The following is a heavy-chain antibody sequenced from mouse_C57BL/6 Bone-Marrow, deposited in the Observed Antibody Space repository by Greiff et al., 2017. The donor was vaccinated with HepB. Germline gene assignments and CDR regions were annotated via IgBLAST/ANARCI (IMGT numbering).Heavy chain of an antibody. CDR1: GYTFTSYW. J-gene: IGHJ4*01. CDR3: ARDYDVYYYAMDF. D-gene: IGHD2-4*01. CDR2: IYPSDSYT. Sequence: QVQLQQPGAELVKPGASVKLSCKASGYTFTSYWMPWVKQRPGQGLEWIGEIYPSDSYTNYNQKFKGKATLTVDTSSSTAYMQLSSLTSEDSAVYYCARDYDVYYYAMDFWGQGTSVSVSS. V-gene: IGHV1-50*01.